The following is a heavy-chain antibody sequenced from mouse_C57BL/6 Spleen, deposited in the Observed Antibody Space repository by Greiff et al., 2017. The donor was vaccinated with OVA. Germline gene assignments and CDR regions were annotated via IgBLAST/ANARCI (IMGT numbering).Heavy chain of an antibody. Sequence: VQLQQSGAELVMPGASVKLSCKASGYTFTSYWMHWVKQRPGQGLEWIGEIDPSDSYTNYNQKFKGKSTLTVDKSSSTAYMQLSSLTSEDSAVYYCAAFDYWGQGTTLTVSS. V-gene: IGHV1-69*01. CDR2: IDPSDSYT. J-gene: IGHJ2*01. CDR3: AAFDY. CDR1: GYTFTSYW.